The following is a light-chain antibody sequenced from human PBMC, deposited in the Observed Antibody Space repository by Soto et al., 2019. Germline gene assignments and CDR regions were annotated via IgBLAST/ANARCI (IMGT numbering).Light chain of an antibody. CDR3: QQYGSSLT. CDR1: QSVSRSY. J-gene: IGKJ4*01. CDR2: GAS. Sequence: ELALTQTPGTLSLSPGERSTLSCRASQSVSRSYLAWYQQKPGXAPXXLIYGASSRATGIPDRFIVDASGKYFPLPISRVDPEDAAVYYCQQYGSSLTFGGGTKVDNK. V-gene: IGKV3-20*01.